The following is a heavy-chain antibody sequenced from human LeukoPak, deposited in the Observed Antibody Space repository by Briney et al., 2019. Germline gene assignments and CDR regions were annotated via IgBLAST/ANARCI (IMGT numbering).Heavy chain of an antibody. CDR3: AIAVAAANYFDY. Sequence: PGGSLRLSCAASGFTFSSYAMSWVRQAPGKGLEWVSAISGGGGSTYYADSVKGRFTISRDNPKNTLYLQMNSLRAEDTAVYYCAIAVAAANYFDYWGHGTLVTVSS. CDR2: ISGGGGST. V-gene: IGHV3-23*01. CDR1: GFTFSSYA. J-gene: IGHJ4*01. D-gene: IGHD6-19*01.